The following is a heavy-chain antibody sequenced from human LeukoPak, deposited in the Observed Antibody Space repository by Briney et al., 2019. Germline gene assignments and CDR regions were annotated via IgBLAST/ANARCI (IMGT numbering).Heavy chain of an antibody. CDR3: ARGRRPVGYSYEYFDY. CDR1: GGTFSSYA. CDR2: IIPIFGTA. V-gene: IGHV1-69*05. Sequence: GASVKVSCKASGGTFSSYAISWVRQAPGQGLEWMGGIIPIFGTANYAQKFQGRVTITTDESTSTAYMELSSLRSEDTAVYYCARGRRPVGYSYEYFDYWGQGTLVTVSS. D-gene: IGHD5-18*01. J-gene: IGHJ4*02.